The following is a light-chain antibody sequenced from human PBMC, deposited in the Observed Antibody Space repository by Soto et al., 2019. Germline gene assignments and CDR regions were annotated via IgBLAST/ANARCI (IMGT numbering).Light chain of an antibody. Sequence: EMVLTQSPGTRSLSPGERATLSCRASQSVSSSYLAWYQQKPGQAPRLLIYGASSWATGIPDRFSGSGSGTDFTLHLSRLEPEDFSVYYCQQYGSSPNTFGQGSKLEIK. CDR3: QQYGSSPNT. CDR1: QSVSSSY. CDR2: GAS. V-gene: IGKV3-20*01. J-gene: IGKJ2*01.